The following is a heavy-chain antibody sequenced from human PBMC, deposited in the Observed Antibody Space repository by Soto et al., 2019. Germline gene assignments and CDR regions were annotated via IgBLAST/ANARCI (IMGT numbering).Heavy chain of an antibody. Sequence: SETLSLTCSVSGGSISSYYWSWIRQPPGKGLEWIAYIYYSVTNYNPSLKSRVTISVDTSKNQFSLKLSSVTAADTAVYYCARGHQLGYCSSTSCSPYFDYWGQGTLVTVSS. J-gene: IGHJ4*02. CDR3: ARGHQLGYCSSTSCSPYFDY. D-gene: IGHD2-2*01. CDR2: IYYSVT. V-gene: IGHV4-59*12. CDR1: GGSISSYY.